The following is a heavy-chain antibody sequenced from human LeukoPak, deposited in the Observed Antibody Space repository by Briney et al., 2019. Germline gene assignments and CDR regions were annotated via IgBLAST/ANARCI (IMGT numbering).Heavy chain of an antibody. J-gene: IGHJ4*02. CDR1: GFTFSSYA. V-gene: IGHV3-48*03. CDR2: ISNSGGTI. Sequence: GGSLRLSCAASGFTFSSYAMHWVRQAPGKGLEWVSYISNSGGTIYYADSLKGRFTISRDNAKNSLYLQMNSLRAEDTAVYYCAREFTYGDYVDYWGQGTLVTVSS. CDR3: AREFTYGDYVDY. D-gene: IGHD4-17*01.